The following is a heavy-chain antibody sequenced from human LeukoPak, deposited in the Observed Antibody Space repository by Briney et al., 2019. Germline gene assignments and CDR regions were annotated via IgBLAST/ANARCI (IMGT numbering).Heavy chain of an antibody. J-gene: IGHJ1*01. CDR3: ARGPRYCSGGSCYPEYFQH. D-gene: IGHD2-15*01. CDR2: IYYSGST. Sequence: SETLSLTCTVSGGSISSYYWSWIRQPPGKGLEWIGYIYYSGSTNYNPSLKSRVTISVDTSKSQFSLKLSSVTAADTAVYYCARGPRYCSGGSCYPEYFQHWGQGTLVTVSS. CDR1: GGSISSYY. V-gene: IGHV4-59*01.